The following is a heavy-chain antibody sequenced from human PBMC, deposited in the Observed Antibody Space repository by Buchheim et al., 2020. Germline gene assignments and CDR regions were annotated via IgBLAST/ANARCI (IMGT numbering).Heavy chain of an antibody. V-gene: IGHV3-30*14. CDR1: GFTFSSHA. Sequence: QVQLVESGGDVVQPGRSLRLSCAASGFTFSSHAMHWVRQTPDKGLEWLTIISDDGNTKYYAGSVKGRFTVSRDNPKNTLFLHMNSLRVEGTAIYYCARDLHATSSVNWFDPWGQGT. D-gene: IGHD6-6*01. CDR3: ARDLHATSSVNWFDP. CDR2: ISDDGNTK. J-gene: IGHJ5*02.